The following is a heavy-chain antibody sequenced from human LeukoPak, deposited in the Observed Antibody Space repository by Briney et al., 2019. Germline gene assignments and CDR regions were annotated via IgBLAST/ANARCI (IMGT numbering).Heavy chain of an antibody. V-gene: IGHV3-23*01. CDR2: ISGSGTST. J-gene: IGHJ3*02. CDR3: ARDVGSYGDGDAFDI. D-gene: IGHD4-17*01. Sequence: GGSLRLSCVGSGFTISNYWMHWVRQAPGKGLKRVSAISGSGTSTYYADSVKGRFTISRDNSKNTLYLQMNSLRAEDTAVYYCARDVGSYGDGDAFDIWGQGTMVTVSS. CDR1: GFTISNYW.